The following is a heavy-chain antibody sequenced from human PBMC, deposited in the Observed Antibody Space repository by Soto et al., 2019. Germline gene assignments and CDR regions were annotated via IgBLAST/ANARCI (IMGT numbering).Heavy chain of an antibody. CDR2: IDPSDSYT. V-gene: IGHV5-10-1*01. CDR1: GYSCTSYW. D-gene: IGHD3-10*01. CDR3: ARIPLGTMVRGVIIDYYYYGMDV. J-gene: IGHJ6*02. Sequence: LGESLKNSCKCSGYSCTSYWISLVRQMTGEGLEWMGRIDPSDSYTNYSPSFQGHVTISADKSISTAYLQWSSLKASDTAMYYCARIPLGTMVRGVIIDYYYYGMDVWGQGTTVTVSS.